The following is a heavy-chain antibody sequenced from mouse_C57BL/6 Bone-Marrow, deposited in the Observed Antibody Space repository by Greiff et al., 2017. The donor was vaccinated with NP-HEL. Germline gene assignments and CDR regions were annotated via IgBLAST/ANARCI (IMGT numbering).Heavy chain of an antibody. Sequence: EVKVVESGGDLVKPGGSLKLSCAASGFTFSSYGMSWVRQTPDKRLEWVATISSGGSYTYYPDSVKGRFTISRDNAKNTLYLQMSSLKSEDTAMYYCARHPYYGSPFDYWGQGTTLTVSS. D-gene: IGHD1-1*01. CDR3: ARHPYYGSPFDY. CDR1: GFTFSSYG. J-gene: IGHJ2*01. V-gene: IGHV5-6*01. CDR2: ISSGGSYT.